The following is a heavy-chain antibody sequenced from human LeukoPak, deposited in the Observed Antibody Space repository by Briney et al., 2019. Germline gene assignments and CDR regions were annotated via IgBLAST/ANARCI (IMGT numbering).Heavy chain of an antibody. CDR3: AKDRDFWSGYGMDV. D-gene: IGHD3-3*01. Sequence: GGSLRLSCAASRFTFSSYGMHWVRQAPGKGLDWVAVISYDGSNKYYADSVKGRFTISRDNSKNTLYLQMNSLRAEDTAVYYSAKDRDFWSGYGMDVWGQGTTVTVSS. V-gene: IGHV3-30*18. J-gene: IGHJ6*02. CDR1: RFTFSSYG. CDR2: ISYDGSNK.